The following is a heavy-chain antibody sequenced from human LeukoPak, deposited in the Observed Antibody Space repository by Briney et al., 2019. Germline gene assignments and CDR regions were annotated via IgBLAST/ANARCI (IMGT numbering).Heavy chain of an antibody. CDR2: ITPTSDTT. CDR3: ARTRSLLLGGMDV. D-gene: IGHD4-17*01. V-gene: IGHV1-69*01. Sequence: ASMKVSCKASGDTLSNYAISWVRQAPGQGLEWMGGITPTSDTTYYARKFQGTVTITADGTTNTAYMELRRLRSEDTAVYYCARTRSLLLGGMDVWGQGTTVTVSS. J-gene: IGHJ6*02. CDR1: GDTLSNYA.